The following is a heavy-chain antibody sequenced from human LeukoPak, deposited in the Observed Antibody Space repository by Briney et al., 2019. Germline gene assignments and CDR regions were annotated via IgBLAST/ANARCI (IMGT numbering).Heavy chain of an antibody. J-gene: IGHJ4*02. CDR2: IYARGST. CDR1: GGSISSYC. CDR3: ARGQGLSSDWLNFDY. V-gene: IGHV4-4*07. D-gene: IGHD6-19*01. Sequence: SETLSLTCTVSGGSISSYCWSWIRRPAGNGLEWIGRIYARGSTVYTPSLKSRVSMSLDTSKNQFSLKLDSVTAADTAVYYCARGQGLSSDWLNFDYWGQGALVTVSS.